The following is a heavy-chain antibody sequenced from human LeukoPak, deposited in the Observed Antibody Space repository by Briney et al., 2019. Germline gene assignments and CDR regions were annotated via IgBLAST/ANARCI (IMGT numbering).Heavy chain of an antibody. V-gene: IGHV1-46*01. CDR2: INPSGGST. J-gene: IGHJ4*02. CDR1: GYTFTSYY. D-gene: IGHD4-23*01. CDR3: ARDPVDYGGNPVNFDY. Sequence: ASVKVSCKAPGYTFTSYYMHWVRQAPGQGLEWMGIINPSGGSTSYAQKFQGRVTMTRDTSTSTVYMELSSLRSEDTAVYYCARDPVDYGGNPVNFDYWSQGTLVTVSS.